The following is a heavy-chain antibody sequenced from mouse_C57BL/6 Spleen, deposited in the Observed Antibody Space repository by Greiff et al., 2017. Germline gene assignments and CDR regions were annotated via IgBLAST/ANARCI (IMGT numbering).Heavy chain of an antibody. V-gene: IGHV1-69*01. CDR1: GYTFTSYG. CDR2: IDPSDSTT. CDR3: AIHYYDQYYFDY. Sequence: QVQLQQPGAELVMPGASVKLSCKASGYTFTSYGMHWVKQRPGQGLEWIGEIDPSDSTTNYNQKFKGKFTLTVDKAYSTTYMQLSSLTSEDSAVYYCAIHYYDQYYFDYWGQGTTLTVSS. D-gene: IGHD1-2*01. J-gene: IGHJ2*01.